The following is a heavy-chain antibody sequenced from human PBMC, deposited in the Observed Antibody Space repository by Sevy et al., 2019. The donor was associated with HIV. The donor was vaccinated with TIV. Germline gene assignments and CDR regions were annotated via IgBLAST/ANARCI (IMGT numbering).Heavy chain of an antibody. CDR3: AKGGDIVVVPAAIRYNWFDP. CDR2: ISGSGGST. V-gene: IGHV3-23*01. CDR1: GFTFSSYA. D-gene: IGHD2-2*02. J-gene: IGHJ5*02. Sequence: GGSLRLSCAASGFTFSSYAMSRVRQAPGKGLEWVSAISGSGGSTYYADSVKGRFTISRDNSKNTLYLQMNSLRAEDTAVYYCAKGGDIVVVPAAIRYNWFDPWGQGTLVTVSS.